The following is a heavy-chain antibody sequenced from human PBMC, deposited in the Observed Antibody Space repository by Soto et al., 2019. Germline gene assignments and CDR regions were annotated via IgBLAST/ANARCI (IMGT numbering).Heavy chain of an antibody. J-gene: IGHJ6*02. Sequence: GGSLRLSCTASGFTFGDYAMSWFRQAPGKGLEWVGFIRSKAYGGTTEYAASVKGRFTISRDDSKSIAYLQMNSLKTEDTAVYYCTRDRETIFGVVIIPYYYYYGMDVWGQGTTVTVSS. CDR1: GFTFGDYA. V-gene: IGHV3-49*03. D-gene: IGHD3-3*01. CDR2: IRSKAYGGTT. CDR3: TRDRETIFGVVIIPYYYYYGMDV.